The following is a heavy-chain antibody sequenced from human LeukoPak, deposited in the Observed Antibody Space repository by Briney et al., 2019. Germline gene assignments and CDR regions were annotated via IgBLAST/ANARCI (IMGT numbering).Heavy chain of an antibody. V-gene: IGHV1-18*01. CDR1: GYTFTSYG. D-gene: IGHD2-2*02. CDR2: ISAYNGNT. J-gene: IGHJ4*02. CDR3: AREYCSSTSCYNFVDY. Sequence: EASVKVSCKASGYTFTSYGFSWVRQAPGQGLEWMGWISAYNGNTNYAQKFQGRVTMTTDTSTSTVYMELRSLRSDDTAVYYCAREYCSSTSCYNFVDYWGQGTLVTVSS.